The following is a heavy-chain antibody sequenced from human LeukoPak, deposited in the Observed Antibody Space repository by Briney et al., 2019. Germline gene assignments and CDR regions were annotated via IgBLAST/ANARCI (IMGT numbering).Heavy chain of an antibody. CDR3: ARDTVTTFDY. CDR1: GGSISSYY. Sequence: SETLSLTCTVSGGSISSYYWSWIRQPPGKGLEWIGYIYFSGSTNYNPSLKSRVTISVDTSKNQFSLKLSSVTAADTAVYYCARDTVTTFDYWGQGTLVTVSS. CDR2: IYFSGST. V-gene: IGHV4-59*01. J-gene: IGHJ4*02. D-gene: IGHD4-17*01.